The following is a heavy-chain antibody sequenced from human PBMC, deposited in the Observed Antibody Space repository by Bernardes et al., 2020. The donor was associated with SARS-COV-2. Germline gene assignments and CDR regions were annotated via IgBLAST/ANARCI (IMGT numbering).Heavy chain of an antibody. V-gene: IGHV3-30*03. J-gene: IGHJ4*02. D-gene: IGHD1-7*01. CDR1: GFNFASNG. CDR3: ASGGFNWNYAFFDY. Sequence: GSLRLSCAASGFNFASNGMHWVRQAPGKGLEWVAVISSDGSNIHYAASVKGRFTISRDNSKNTLYLQMNRLRAEDTAVYYCASGGFNWNYAFFDYWGQGTLVPVSS. CDR2: ISSDGSNI.